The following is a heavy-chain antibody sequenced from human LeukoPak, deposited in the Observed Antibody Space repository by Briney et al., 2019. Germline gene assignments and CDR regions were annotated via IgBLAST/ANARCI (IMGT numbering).Heavy chain of an antibody. CDR3: ARHEQAGLTLWFGEYFSF. CDR1: GGSFSGYY. D-gene: IGHD3-10*01. CDR2: INHSGST. Sequence: SETLSLTCAVYGGSFSGYYWSWIRQPPGKGLEWIGEINHSGSTNYNPSLKSRVTISVDTSKNQFSLKLSSVTAADTAVYYCARHEQAGLTLWFGEYFSFWGQGTLVTVSS. J-gene: IGHJ4*02. V-gene: IGHV4-34*01.